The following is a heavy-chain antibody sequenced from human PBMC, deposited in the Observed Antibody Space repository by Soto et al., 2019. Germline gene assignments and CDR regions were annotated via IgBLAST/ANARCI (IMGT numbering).Heavy chain of an antibody. V-gene: IGHV1-69*12. CDR2: IIPIFSTA. D-gene: IGHD5-12*01. Sequence: QVQLVQSVAEVKKPGSSVKVSCKASGDTFSSYAISWVRQAPGQGLEWMGGIIPIFSTANYAQKFQGRVTITADECRRKAYMELRSLGSEATAVYYCATSGGIVATTIYYYYDGMDVWGQGTTVTVSS. CDR1: GDTFSSYA. CDR3: ATSGGIVATTIYYYYDGMDV. J-gene: IGHJ6*02.